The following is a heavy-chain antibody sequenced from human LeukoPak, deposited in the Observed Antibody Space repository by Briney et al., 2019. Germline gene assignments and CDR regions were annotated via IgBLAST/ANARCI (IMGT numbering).Heavy chain of an antibody. Sequence: SVKVSCKASGGTFSSYAISWVRQAPGQGLEWMGRIIPIFGTANYAQKFQGRVTITTDESTSTAYMELSGLRSEDTAVYYCARGSVLRFLEWLDYYYYMDVWGKGTTVTVSS. CDR3: ARGSVLRFLEWLDYYYYMDV. J-gene: IGHJ6*03. D-gene: IGHD3-3*01. V-gene: IGHV1-69*05. CDR1: GGTFSSYA. CDR2: IIPIFGTA.